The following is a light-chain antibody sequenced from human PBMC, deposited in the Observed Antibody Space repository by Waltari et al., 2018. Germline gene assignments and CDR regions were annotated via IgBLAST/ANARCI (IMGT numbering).Light chain of an antibody. CDR2: GKN. CDR3: SSRELSGHVV. V-gene: IGLV3-19*01. CDR1: ILSTYY. J-gene: IGLJ2*01. Sequence: SSDLTQDPAVSVALGQTVRITCQGTILSTYYGNWCRQKPGQPPELVIYGKNNRPSGIPDRFSASSSGNTASLIITGAQAEDEADYYCSSRELSGHVVFGGGTRLTVL.